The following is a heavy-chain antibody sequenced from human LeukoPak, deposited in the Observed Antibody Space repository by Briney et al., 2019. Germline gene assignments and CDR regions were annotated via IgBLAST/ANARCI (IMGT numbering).Heavy chain of an antibody. CDR3: ARRITIFGVVIGFDI. J-gene: IGHJ3*02. CDR2: INPNSGGT. V-gene: IGHV1-2*02. CDR1: GYTFTVYY. D-gene: IGHD3-3*01. Sequence: ASVRVSFTPSGYTFTVYYMHWVRQAPGQGREWVGWINPNSGGTNYAQKFQGRVTMTRDTSISTAYMELSRLRSDDTAVYYCARRITIFGVVIGFDIWGQGTMVTVSS.